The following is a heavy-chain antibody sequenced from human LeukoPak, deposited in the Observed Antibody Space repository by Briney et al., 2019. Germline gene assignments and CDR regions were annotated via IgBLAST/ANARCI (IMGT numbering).Heavy chain of an antibody. J-gene: IGHJ3*02. CDR2: IYPDDSET. D-gene: IGHD3-22*01. CDR3: ARQAYGSHFDAFDI. V-gene: IGHV5-51*01. Sequence: GESLKISCKASGYRFTTDYIGWVRQMPGKGLEWMGIIYPDDSETNYSPSFQGQVSVSVDKSITTAYLQWSGLKAWDTAIYYCARQAYGSHFDAFDIWGQGTMVTVSS. CDR1: GYRFTTDY.